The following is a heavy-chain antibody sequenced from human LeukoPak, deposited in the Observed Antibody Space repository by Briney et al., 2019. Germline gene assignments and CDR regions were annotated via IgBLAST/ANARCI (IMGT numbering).Heavy chain of an antibody. Sequence: GGSLRLSCAASGFTFSSYWMHWVRQAPGKGLVWVSRINSDGSSTSYADSVKGRFTISRDKAKNTLYLQMNSLRAEDTAVYYCAREEYSSSWYGYWGQGTLVTVSS. CDR2: INSDGSST. J-gene: IGHJ4*02. D-gene: IGHD6-13*01. V-gene: IGHV3-74*01. CDR3: AREEYSSSWYGY. CDR1: GFTFSSYW.